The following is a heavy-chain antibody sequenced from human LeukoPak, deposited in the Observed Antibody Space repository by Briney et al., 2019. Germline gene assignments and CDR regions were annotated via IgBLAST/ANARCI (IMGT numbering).Heavy chain of an antibody. CDR1: GGSFSDYN. CDR2: INHSGST. V-gene: IGHV4-34*01. D-gene: IGHD5-24*01. CDR3: ARIGGDGYNYSYNGMDV. J-gene: IGHJ6*02. Sequence: SETLSLTCAVYGGSFSDYNWSWIRQPPGKGLEWVGEINHSGSTNYNPSLKSRVTISLDTSKNQFSLKLSSVTAADTAVYYCARIGGDGYNYSYNGMDVWGQGTTVTVS.